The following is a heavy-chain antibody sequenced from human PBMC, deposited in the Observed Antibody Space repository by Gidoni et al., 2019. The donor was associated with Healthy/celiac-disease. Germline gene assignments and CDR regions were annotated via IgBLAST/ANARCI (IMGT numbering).Heavy chain of an antibody. D-gene: IGHD6-13*01. J-gene: IGHJ6*02. CDR3: ARGQQLPGTYYYYGMDV. CDR2: IWYDGSNK. Sequence: QVQLVESGGGVVQPGRSLRLYCAASGFTFSSYGMHWVRQAPGKGLEWVAVIWYDGSNKYYADSVKGRFTISRDNSKNTLYLQMNSLRAEDTAVYYCARGQQLPGTYYYYGMDVWGQGTTVTVSS. V-gene: IGHV3-33*01. CDR1: GFTFSSYG.